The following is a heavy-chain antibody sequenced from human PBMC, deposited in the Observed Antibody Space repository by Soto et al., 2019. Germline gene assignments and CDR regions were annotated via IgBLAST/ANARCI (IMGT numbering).Heavy chain of an antibody. CDR1: RFTFSSYG. V-gene: IGHV3-30*18. CDR2: ISYDGSNK. D-gene: IGHD4-17*01. CDR3: AKYGDYVGGFDY. Sequence: QVQLVESGGGVVQPGRSLRLSCAASRFTFSSYGTHWVRQAPGKGLEWVAVISYDGSNKYYADSVKGRFTISRDNSKNTLYLQMNSLRAEDTAVYYCAKYGDYVGGFDYWGQGTLVTVSS. J-gene: IGHJ4*02.